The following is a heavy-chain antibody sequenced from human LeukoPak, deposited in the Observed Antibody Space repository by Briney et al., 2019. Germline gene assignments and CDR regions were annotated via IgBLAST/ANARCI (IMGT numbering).Heavy chain of an antibody. CDR2: ISSSSSYI. D-gene: IGHD4-11*01. CDR1: GFTFSSYS. Sequence: PGGSLRLSCAASGFTFSSYSMNWVRQAPGKGLEWVSSISSSSSYIYYADSVKGRFTISRDNAKNSLYLQMNSLRAEDTAAYYCARGGRGQAYSNYVGYWGQGTLVTVSS. J-gene: IGHJ4*02. CDR3: ARGGRGQAYSNYVGY. V-gene: IGHV3-21*01.